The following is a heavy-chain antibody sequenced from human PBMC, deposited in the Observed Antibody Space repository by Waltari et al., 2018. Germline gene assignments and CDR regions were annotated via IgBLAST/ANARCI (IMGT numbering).Heavy chain of an antibody. CDR1: GYSISSGYY. CDR2: IYHSGST. CDR3: ARAYYDSSGYYLLN. J-gene: IGHJ4*02. Sequence: QVQLQESGPGLVKPSETLSLTCAVSGYSISSGYYWGWIRQPPGKGLGWIGSIYHSGSTYYNPSLKSRVTISVDTSKNQFSLKLSSVTAADTAVYYCARAYYDSSGYYLLNWGQGTLVTVSS. D-gene: IGHD3-22*01. V-gene: IGHV4-38-2*01.